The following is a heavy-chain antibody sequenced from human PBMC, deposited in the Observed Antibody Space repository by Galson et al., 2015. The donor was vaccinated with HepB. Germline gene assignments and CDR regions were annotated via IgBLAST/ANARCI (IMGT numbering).Heavy chain of an antibody. Sequence: SVKVSCKASGYTFTSYGISWVRQAPGQGLEWMGWISAYNGNTNYAQKLQGRVTMTTDTSTSTAYMELRSLRSDDTAVYYCAMNSGYSSVTHNTHFDYWGQGTLVTVSS. V-gene: IGHV1-18*01. CDR2: ISAYNGNT. CDR3: AMNSGYSSVTHNTHFDY. D-gene: IGHD6-19*01. J-gene: IGHJ4*02. CDR1: GYTFTSYG.